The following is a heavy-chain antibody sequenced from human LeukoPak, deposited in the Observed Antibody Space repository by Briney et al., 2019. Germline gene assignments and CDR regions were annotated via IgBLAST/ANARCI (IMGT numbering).Heavy chain of an antibody. CDR2: ISSSGSTI. J-gene: IGHJ4*02. D-gene: IGHD2-21*02. CDR1: GFTFSSYE. V-gene: IGHV3-48*03. CDR3: ARATIDIVVVTAYDY. Sequence: GGSLRLSCAASGFTFSSYEINWVRHAPGKGLEWVSYISSSGSTIYYADSVKGRFTISRDNAKNSLYLQMNSLRAEDTAVYYCARATIDIVVVTAYDYWGQGTLVTVSS.